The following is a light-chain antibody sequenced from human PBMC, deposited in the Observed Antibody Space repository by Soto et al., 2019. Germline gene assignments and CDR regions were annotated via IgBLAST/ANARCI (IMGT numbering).Light chain of an antibody. J-gene: IGLJ2*01. Sequence: SYELTQPPSLSVSPGQTASITCSGDKLGDKYACWYQQKPGQSPVLLIYQDSKRPSGIPERFSGSNSGNTATLTISGTQAMDEADYYCQAWDTSTVVFGGGTKLTVL. V-gene: IGLV3-1*01. CDR2: QDS. CDR1: KLGDKY. CDR3: QAWDTSTVV.